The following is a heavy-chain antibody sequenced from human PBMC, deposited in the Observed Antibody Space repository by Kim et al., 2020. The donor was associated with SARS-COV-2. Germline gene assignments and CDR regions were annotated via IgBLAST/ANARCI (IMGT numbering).Heavy chain of an antibody. J-gene: IGHJ6*02. Sequence: GGSLRLSCAASGFTFSSYWMSWVRQAPGKGLEWVANIKQDGSEKYYVDSVKGRFTISRDNAKNSLYLQMNSLRAEDTAVYYCARPGARLGGSYYIYYYGMDVWGQGTTVTVSS. D-gene: IGHD1-26*01. CDR2: IKQDGSEK. CDR1: GFTFSSYW. CDR3: ARPGARLGGSYYIYYYGMDV. V-gene: IGHV3-7*03.